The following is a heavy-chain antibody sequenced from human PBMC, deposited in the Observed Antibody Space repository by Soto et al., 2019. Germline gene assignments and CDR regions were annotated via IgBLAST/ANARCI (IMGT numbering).Heavy chain of an antibody. CDR2: IYYLGST. CDR1: GGSMSEYF. V-gene: IGHV4-59*01. J-gene: IGHJ4*02. Sequence: KPSETLSLTGSVSGGSMSEYFWSWIRQSPGKGREGIGYIYYLGSTDYNPSLKRRVTISVDTSKRQFSLRLTSVTAADTAVYYCARDGYDGSGSPYPAYWGPGTQVTVSS. D-gene: IGHD3-10*01. CDR3: ARDGYDGSGSPYPAY.